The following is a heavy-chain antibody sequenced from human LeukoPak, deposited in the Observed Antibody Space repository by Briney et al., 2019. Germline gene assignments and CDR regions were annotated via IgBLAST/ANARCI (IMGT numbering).Heavy chain of an antibody. CDR2: IWYDGSNK. V-gene: IGHV3-33*01. CDR3: ARDRYCSSTSCYRNWFDP. CDR1: GFTFSSYG. Sequence: GRSLRLSCAASGFTFSSYGMHWVRQAPGKGLEWVAVIWYDGSNKYYADSVKGRFTISRDNSKNTLYLEMNSLRGEDTAEYYCARDRYCSSTSCYRNWFDPWGQGTLVTVSS. J-gene: IGHJ5*02. D-gene: IGHD2-2*01.